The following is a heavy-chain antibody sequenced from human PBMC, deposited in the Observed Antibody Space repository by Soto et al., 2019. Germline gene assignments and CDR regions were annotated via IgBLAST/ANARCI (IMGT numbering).Heavy chain of an antibody. CDR2: IYYSGIT. D-gene: IGHD1-20*01. Sequence: SETLSLTCTVSGGSSSSYYWSWIRQPPGKGLEWIGYIYYSGITNYNPSLKSRVTISVDTSKNQFSLKLSSVTAADTAVYYCARYKSNYYYGMDVWGQGTTVTVSS. J-gene: IGHJ6*02. V-gene: IGHV4-59*01. CDR3: ARYKSNYYYGMDV. CDR1: GGSSSSYY.